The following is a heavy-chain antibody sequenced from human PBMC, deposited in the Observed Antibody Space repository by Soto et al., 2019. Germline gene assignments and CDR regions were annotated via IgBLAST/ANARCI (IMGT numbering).Heavy chain of an antibody. J-gene: IGHJ6*02. V-gene: IGHV4-31*03. CDR1: GGSISSGGYY. CDR2: NYYRGST. D-gene: IGHD5-18*01. CDR3: SRGRKLWGV. Sequence: QVQLQESGPGLVKPSQTLSLTCTVSGGSISSGGYYWSWIRQHPGKGLEWIGYNYYRGSTYHNPSLKSRVTISVDTSKNEFSLKLSSVTAAATAVYDCSRGRKLWGVGGQGTTVMFSS.